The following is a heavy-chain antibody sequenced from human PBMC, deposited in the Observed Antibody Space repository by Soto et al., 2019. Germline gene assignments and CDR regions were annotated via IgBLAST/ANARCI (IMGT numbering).Heavy chain of an antibody. CDR2: IRYDGTEK. V-gene: IGHV3-33*01. D-gene: IGHD1-26*01. CDR3: ARGFTQVGPLDF. Sequence: GGSLRLSCAASGFIFSSFALHWVRQAPGKGLEWVAVIRYDGTEKYNGDSVKGRFTISRDNSKNTVYLEMTSLKAEDTAVYYCARGFTQVGPLDFWGQGTLVTVSS. CDR1: GFIFSSFA. J-gene: IGHJ4*02.